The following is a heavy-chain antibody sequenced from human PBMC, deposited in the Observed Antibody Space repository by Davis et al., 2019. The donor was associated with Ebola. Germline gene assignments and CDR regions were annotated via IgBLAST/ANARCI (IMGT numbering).Heavy chain of an antibody. CDR3: ARDWGVAPAPYYGMDV. Sequence: SETLSLTCTVSGGSISSGGYYWSWIRQHPGKGLEWIGYIYYSGSTYYNPSLKSRVTISVDTSKNQFSLKLSSVTAADTAVYYCARDWGVAPAPYYGMDVWGQGTTVTVSS. D-gene: IGHD2-2*01. CDR2: IYYSGST. V-gene: IGHV4-31*03. CDR1: GGSISSGGYY. J-gene: IGHJ6*02.